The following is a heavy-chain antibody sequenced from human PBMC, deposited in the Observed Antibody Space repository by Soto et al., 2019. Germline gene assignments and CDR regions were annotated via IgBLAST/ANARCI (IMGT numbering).Heavy chain of an antibody. CDR3: AATIIAVAGSGYYGMDV. CDR2: ISAYNGNT. V-gene: IGHV1-18*01. CDR1: GYTFTSYG. Sequence: ASVKVSCKASGYTFTSYGISWVRQAPGQGLEWMGWISAYNGNTNYAQKFQERVTITRGMSTGTAYMEVSSLRSEDTAVYYCAATIIAVAGSGYYGMDVWGQGTTVTVSS. J-gene: IGHJ6*02. D-gene: IGHD6-19*01.